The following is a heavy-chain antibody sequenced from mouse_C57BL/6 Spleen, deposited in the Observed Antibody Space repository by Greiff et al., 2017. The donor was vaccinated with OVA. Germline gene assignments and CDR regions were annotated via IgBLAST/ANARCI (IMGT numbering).Heavy chain of an antibody. V-gene: IGHV5-4*01. CDR3: ARDYYGSNY. Sequence: EVMLVESGGGLVKPGGSLKLSCAASGFTFSSYAMSWVRQTPEKRLEWVATISDGGSYTYYPDNVKGRFTISRDNAKNNLYLQMSHLKSEDTAMYYWARDYYGSNYWGQGTTLTVSS. J-gene: IGHJ2*01. CDR2: ISDGGSYT. D-gene: IGHD1-1*01. CDR1: GFTFSSYA.